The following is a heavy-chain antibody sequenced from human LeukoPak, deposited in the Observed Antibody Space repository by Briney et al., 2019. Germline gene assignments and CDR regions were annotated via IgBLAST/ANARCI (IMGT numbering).Heavy chain of an antibody. V-gene: IGHV1-18*01. Sequence: ASVKVSCKASGYTFTSYGISWVRQAPGQGLEWMGWISAYNGNTNYAQKLQGRVTMTTDTSTSTAYMELRSLRSDDTAVYYCARGPPGSEAAAGTDYWGQGTLVTVSS. CDR3: ARGPPGSEAAAGTDY. CDR1: GYTFTSYG. J-gene: IGHJ4*02. CDR2: ISAYNGNT. D-gene: IGHD6-13*01.